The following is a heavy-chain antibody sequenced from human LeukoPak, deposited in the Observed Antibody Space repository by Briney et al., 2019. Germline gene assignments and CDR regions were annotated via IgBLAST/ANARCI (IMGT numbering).Heavy chain of an antibody. CDR2: INHSGST. D-gene: IGHD6-19*01. Sequence: SETLSLTCAVYGGSFSGYYWSWIRQPPGKGLEWIGEINHSGSTNYNPSLKSRVTISVDTSKNQFSLKLSSVTAADTAVYYCARVSGKVAGRTKSYYYYYYMDVWGKGTTVTVPS. CDR3: ARVSGKVAGRTKSYYYYYYMDV. J-gene: IGHJ6*03. CDR1: GGSFSGYY. V-gene: IGHV4-34*01.